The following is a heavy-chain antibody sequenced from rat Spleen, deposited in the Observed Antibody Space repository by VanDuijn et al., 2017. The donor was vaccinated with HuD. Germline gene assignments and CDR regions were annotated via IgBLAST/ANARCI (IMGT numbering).Heavy chain of an antibody. J-gene: IGHJ2*01. Sequence: EVQLVESGGGLVQPGRSLKLSCAASGFTFSDYNMAWVRQAPKKGLEWVASITNTGGSIYYPDSVKGRFTISRDNAQSTLYLQMNSLRSEDTATYYCTRALYNSGYADYWGQGVMVTVSS. D-gene: IGHD4-3*01. V-gene: IGHV5-7*01. CDR3: TRALYNSGYADY. CDR2: ITNTGGSI. CDR1: GFTFSDYN.